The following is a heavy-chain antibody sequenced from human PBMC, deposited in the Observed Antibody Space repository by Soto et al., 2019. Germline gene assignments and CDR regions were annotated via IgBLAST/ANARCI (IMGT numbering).Heavy chain of an antibody. D-gene: IGHD6-13*01. Sequence: GGSLRLSCAASGFTFSSYAMSWVRQAPGKGLEWVSAISGSGGSTYYADSVKGWFTISRDNSKNTLYLQMNSLRAEDTAVYYCAKGPSQQQLVYDDYWGQGTLVTVSS. J-gene: IGHJ4*02. CDR1: GFTFSSYA. CDR3: AKGPSQQQLVYDDY. V-gene: IGHV3-23*01. CDR2: ISGSGGST.